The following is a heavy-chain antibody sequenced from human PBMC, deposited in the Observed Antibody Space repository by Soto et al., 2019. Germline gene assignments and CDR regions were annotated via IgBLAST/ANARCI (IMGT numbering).Heavy chain of an antibody. CDR1: GVTFSSYI. J-gene: IGHJ3*02. CDR2: FIPLVSMT. D-gene: IGHD2-2*01. CDR3: ASALREIVVEPAASDAFDI. V-gene: IGHV1-69*02. Sequence: QVQLVQSGAEVKKPGSSVKVSCKASGVTFSSYIISWVRQAPGQGLEWMGRFIPLVSMTTYAQKFQGRVTITADKSTNTAYMELKSLRSEDTAVYYCASALREIVVEPAASDAFDIWGQGTMVTVSS.